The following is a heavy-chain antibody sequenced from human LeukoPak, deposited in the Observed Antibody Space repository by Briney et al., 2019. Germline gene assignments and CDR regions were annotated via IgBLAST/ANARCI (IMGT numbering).Heavy chain of an antibody. Sequence: SETLSLTCAVYGGSFSGYYWSWIRQPPGKGLEWIGEINHSGSTNYNPSLKSRVTISVDTSKNQFSLKLSSVTAADTAVYYCAREGWAPGAFDIWGQGTMVTVSS. CDR3: AREGWAPGAFDI. CDR1: GGSFSGYY. CDR2: INHSGST. D-gene: IGHD5-24*01. J-gene: IGHJ3*02. V-gene: IGHV4-34*01.